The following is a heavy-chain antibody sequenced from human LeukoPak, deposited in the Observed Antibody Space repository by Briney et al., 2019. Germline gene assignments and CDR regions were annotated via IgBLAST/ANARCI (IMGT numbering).Heavy chain of an antibody. CDR1: GFSLSTSGVG. CDR2: IYWNDDK. V-gene: IGHV2-5*01. D-gene: IGHD4-11*01. CDR3: APPSYTVTHDWFDP. Sequence: SGPTLVNPTQTLTLTCTFSGFSLSTSGVGVGWIRQPPGKPLEWLALIYWNDDKRYSPSLRSRLIITKDTSKNQVVLTMTNMDPVDTATYYCAPPSYTVTHDWFDPWGQGTLVTVSS. J-gene: IGHJ5*02.